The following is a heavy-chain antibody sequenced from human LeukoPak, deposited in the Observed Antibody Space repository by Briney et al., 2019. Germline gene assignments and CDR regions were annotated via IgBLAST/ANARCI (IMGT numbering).Heavy chain of an antibody. Sequence: QSGGSLRLSCAASGFTVSSNYMSWVRQAPGKWLEWVSVIYSGGSTYYADSVKGRFTISRHNSKNTLYLQMNSLRAEDTAVYYCARENTAYGSGSYPDYWGQGTLVIVSS. J-gene: IGHJ4*02. CDR1: GFTVSSNY. CDR3: ARENTAYGSGSYPDY. CDR2: IYSGGST. D-gene: IGHD3-10*01. V-gene: IGHV3-53*04.